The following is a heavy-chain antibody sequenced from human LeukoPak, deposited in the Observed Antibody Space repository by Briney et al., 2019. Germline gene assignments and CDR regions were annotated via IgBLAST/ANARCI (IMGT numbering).Heavy chain of an antibody. V-gene: IGHV5-51*01. CDR2: IYPGDSDT. D-gene: IGHD3-3*01. Sequence: GECLKISCKGSGYIFTSYWIGWVRQMPGKGLEWMGIIYPGDSDTRYSPSFQGQVTISADKSISTAYLQWSSLKASDTAMYYCARLPPRYYDFWSGYPHHFDYWGQGTLVTVSS. CDR1: GYIFTSYW. CDR3: ARLPPRYYDFWSGYPHHFDY. J-gene: IGHJ4*02.